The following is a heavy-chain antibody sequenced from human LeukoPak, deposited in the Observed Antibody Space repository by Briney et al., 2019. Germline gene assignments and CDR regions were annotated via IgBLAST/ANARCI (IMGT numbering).Heavy chain of an antibody. CDR3: ARGAGSYYDSSGYYSYY. CDR1: GFTFSSYS. D-gene: IGHD3-22*01. Sequence: PGGSLRLSCAASGFTFSSYSMNWVRQAPGKGLEWVSSISSSSSYIYYADSVKGRFTISRDNAKNSLYLQMNSLRAEDTAVYYCARGAGSYYDSSGYYSYYWGQGTLVTVSS. CDR2: ISSSSSYI. V-gene: IGHV3-21*01. J-gene: IGHJ4*02.